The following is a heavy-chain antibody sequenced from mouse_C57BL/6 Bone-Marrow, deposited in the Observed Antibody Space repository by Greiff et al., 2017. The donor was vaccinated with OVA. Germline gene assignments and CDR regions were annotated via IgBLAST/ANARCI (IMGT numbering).Heavy chain of an antibody. V-gene: IGHV1-80*01. J-gene: IGHJ2*01. D-gene: IGHD1-1*01. CDR2: IYPGDGDT. CDR3: ARGSTDVATRYYFDY. CDR1: GYAFSSYW. Sequence: QVQLQQSGAELVKPGASVKISCKASGYAFSSYWMNWVKQRPGKGLEWIGQIYPGDGDTNYNGKFKGKATLTADKSSSTAYLQLSSLTSEDSAVYFCARGSTDVATRYYFDYWGQGTTLTVSS.